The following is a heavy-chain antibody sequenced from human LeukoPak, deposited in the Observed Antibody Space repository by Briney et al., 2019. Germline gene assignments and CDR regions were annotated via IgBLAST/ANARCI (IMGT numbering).Heavy chain of an antibody. J-gene: IGHJ3*02. V-gene: IGHV3-23*01. Sequence: GGSLRLSCAASGFTFSSYAMSWVRQAPGKGLKWVSTISVSGSSTYYADSVKGRFTISRDNSKNTLYLQMNSLRAEDTAIYYCAKQGYGDAFDIWGQGTMVTVSS. CDR1: GFTFSSYA. D-gene: IGHD5-12*01. CDR2: ISVSGSST. CDR3: AKQGYGDAFDI.